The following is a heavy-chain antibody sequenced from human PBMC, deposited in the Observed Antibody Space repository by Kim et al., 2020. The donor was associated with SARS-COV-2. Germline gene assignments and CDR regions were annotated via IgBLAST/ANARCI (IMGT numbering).Heavy chain of an antibody. D-gene: IGHD1-26*01. V-gene: IGHV1-46*01. CDR2: INPNSGRT. J-gene: IGHJ4*02. Sequence: ASVKVSCKTSGYTLTSHFMHWVRQAPGQGPEWMGVINPNSGRTTYAQKFQGRLTLTRDTSTSTVYMELITLRSEDTAVYYCARDLGGSGSYENFDYWGQGTLVTVTS. CDR3: ARDLGGSGSYENFDY. CDR1: GYTLTSHF.